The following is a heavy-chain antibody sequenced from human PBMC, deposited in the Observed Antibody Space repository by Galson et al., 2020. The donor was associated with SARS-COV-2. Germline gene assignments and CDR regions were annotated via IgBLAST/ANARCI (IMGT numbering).Heavy chain of an antibody. Sequence: GGSLRLSCSGSGFTFSRYWMSWVRQAPGKGLEWVANIHPNGNEEYYIDSVKGRFTISRDNADNSLHLQMNSLRADDTAVYYCAREDVAVPGGDYWGQGTLVTVSS. V-gene: IGHV3-7*01. CDR2: IHPNGNEE. CDR3: AREDVAVPGGDY. J-gene: IGHJ4*02. D-gene: IGHD6-19*01. CDR1: GFTFSRYW.